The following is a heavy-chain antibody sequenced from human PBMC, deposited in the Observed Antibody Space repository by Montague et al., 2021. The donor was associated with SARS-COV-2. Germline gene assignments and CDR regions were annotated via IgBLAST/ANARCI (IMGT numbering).Heavy chain of an antibody. CDR2: ILLVKKT. D-gene: IGHD1-26*01. V-gene: IGHV4-59*08. CDR1: GVVELRRRSG. Sequence: SETLSLTCTVSGVVELRRRSGEHTSALQSHEQFVCYILLVKKTNYNPSLKSRVTISVDTSKNQFSLKLTSVTAADTAVYYCARQNSGTDHYDAFDFWGQGTMVTVSS. J-gene: IGHJ3*01. CDR3: ARQNSGTDHYDAFDF.